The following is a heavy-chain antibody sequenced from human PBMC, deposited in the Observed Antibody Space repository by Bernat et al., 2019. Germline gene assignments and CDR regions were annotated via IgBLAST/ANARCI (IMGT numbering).Heavy chain of an antibody. CDR3: ARGGVVPYPLYYGMDV. J-gene: IGHJ6*02. D-gene: IGHD3-3*01. CDR1: GFTFSSYG. V-gene: IGHV3-33*01. Sequence: QVQLVESGGGVVHPGRSLRLFCAASGFTFSSYGMHWVRQAPGKGLEGVAVIWYDGSNDYYAGSVKGRLTISRDNSKNTLYLQMNSLRAEDTAVYYCARGGVVPYPLYYGMDVWGQGTTVTVSS. CDR2: IWYDGSND.